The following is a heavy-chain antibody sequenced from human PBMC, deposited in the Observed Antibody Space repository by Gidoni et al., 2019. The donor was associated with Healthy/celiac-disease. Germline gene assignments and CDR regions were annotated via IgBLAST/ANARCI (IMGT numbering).Heavy chain of an antibody. CDR2: INHSGST. CDR3: AIDGYNYGY. J-gene: IGHJ4*02. D-gene: IGHD5-12*01. CDR1: VWSFGGYY. V-gene: IGHV4-34*01. Sequence: QVQLQQRGAGLLKPSETLPLTCAVHVWSFGGYYWSWIRQPPGKGLEWIGEINHSGSTNYHPSLKSRVTRSEYTSKNQFSMKLSSVTAADTAVYYCAIDGYNYGYWGQGALVTGSS.